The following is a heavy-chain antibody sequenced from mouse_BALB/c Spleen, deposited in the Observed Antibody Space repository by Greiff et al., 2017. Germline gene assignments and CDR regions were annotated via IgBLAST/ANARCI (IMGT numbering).Heavy chain of an antibody. D-gene: IGHD2-14*01. J-gene: IGHJ4*01. CDR2: INPSTGYT. CDR1: GYTFTSYW. CDR3: ARQGDRYDGRKNVHYYAMDY. V-gene: IGHV1-7*01. Sequence: QVQLQQSGAELAKPGASVKMSCKASGYTFTSYWMHWVKQRPGQGLEWIGYINPSTGYTEYNQKFKDKATLTADKSSSTAYMQLSSLTSEDSAVYYCARQGDRYDGRKNVHYYAMDYWGQGTSVTVSS.